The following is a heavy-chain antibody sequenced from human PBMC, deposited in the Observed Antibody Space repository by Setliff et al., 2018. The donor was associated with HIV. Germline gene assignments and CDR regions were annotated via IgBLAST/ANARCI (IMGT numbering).Heavy chain of an antibody. CDR2: IYTSGST. V-gene: IGHV4-39*07. Sequence: SETLSLTCTVSGGSFTSRSYYWGWIRQPPGKGLEWIGSIYTSGSTNYNPSLKSRVTMSVDTSKNQFSLKLSSVTAADTAVYYCARGGGSPQRFAFDIWGQGTMVTVSS. CDR1: GGSFTSRSYY. J-gene: IGHJ3*02. CDR3: ARGGGSPQRFAFDI. D-gene: IGHD1-26*01.